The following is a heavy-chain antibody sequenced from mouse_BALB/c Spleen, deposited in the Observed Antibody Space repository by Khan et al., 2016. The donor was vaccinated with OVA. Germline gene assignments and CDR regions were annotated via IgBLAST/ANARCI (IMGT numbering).Heavy chain of an antibody. CDR3: TREGTTVDAMDY. J-gene: IGHJ4*01. V-gene: IGHV1-69*02. D-gene: IGHD1-1*01. CDR2: IYPSDNYT. CDR1: GYTFTNYW. Sequence: QVQLQQPGAELVRPGASVKLSCKASGYTFTNYWINWVKQRPGQGLEWIGNIYPSDNYTNYNQKFTDKATLTVDKSSSTAYIQLSSPTSEDSAVYYCTREGTTVDAMDYWGQGTSVTVSS.